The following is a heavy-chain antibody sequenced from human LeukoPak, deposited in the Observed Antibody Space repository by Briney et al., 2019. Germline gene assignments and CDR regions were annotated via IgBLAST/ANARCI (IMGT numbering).Heavy chain of an antibody. J-gene: IGHJ4*02. CDR3: ARESISGHRDFDY. Sequence: GGSLRLSCAASGFTFSGDSMNWFRQAPGKGLEWLSYISSGSRTIYYADSVKGRFTVSRDNARNSLFLQMNSLRAEDTAVYYCARESISGHRDFDYWGQGALVTVSS. CDR2: ISSGSRTI. D-gene: IGHD1-26*01. V-gene: IGHV3-48*01. CDR1: GFTFSGDS.